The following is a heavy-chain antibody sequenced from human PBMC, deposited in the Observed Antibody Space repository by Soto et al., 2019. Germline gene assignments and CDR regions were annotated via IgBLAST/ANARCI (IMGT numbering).Heavy chain of an antibody. CDR3: AKASDCRAGSCVSDPGAYFDY. D-gene: IGHD2-15*01. V-gene: IGHV3-23*01. Sequence: QPGGSLRLSCAASGFNFGSYDMSWVRQAPGKGLECVSSIRDTGIGTAYADSVKVRFTISRDKNTLYLQLNNLRAEDTAIYYCAKASDCRAGSCVSDPGAYFDYWGQETLVPVSS. CDR1: GFNFGSYD. J-gene: IGHJ4*02. CDR2: IRDTGIGT.